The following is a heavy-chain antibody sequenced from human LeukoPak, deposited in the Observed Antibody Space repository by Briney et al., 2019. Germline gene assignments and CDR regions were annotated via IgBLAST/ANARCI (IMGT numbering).Heavy chain of an antibody. D-gene: IGHD4-17*01. CDR1: GYTFTSYG. V-gene: IGHV1-18*01. J-gene: IGHJ4*02. CDR3: ASISYGDYSFDY. CDR2: ISAYNGNT. Sequence: GASAKVSCKASGYTFTSYGISWVRQAPGQGLEWMGWISAYNGNTNYAQKLQGRVTMTTDTSTSTAYMELRSLRSDDTAVYYCASISYGDYSFDYWGQGTLVTVSS.